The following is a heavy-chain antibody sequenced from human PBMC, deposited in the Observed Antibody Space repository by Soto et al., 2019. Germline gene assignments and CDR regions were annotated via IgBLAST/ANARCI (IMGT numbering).Heavy chain of an antibody. CDR1: GYTFTSYG. Sequence: QVQLVQSGAEVKKPGASVKVSCKASGYTFTSYGISWVRQAPGQGLEWMGWISAYNGNTNYAQKLQGRVTMTTDTASSTAYMELRSLRSDDTAVYYCERDGDRHDFWSGYYHGDHYYFDYWGQGTLVTVSS. CDR3: ERDGDRHDFWSGYYHGDHYYFDY. CDR2: ISAYNGNT. D-gene: IGHD3-3*01. V-gene: IGHV1-18*01. J-gene: IGHJ4*02.